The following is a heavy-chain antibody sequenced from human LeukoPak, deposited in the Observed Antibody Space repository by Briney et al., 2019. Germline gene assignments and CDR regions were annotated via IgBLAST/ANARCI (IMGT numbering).Heavy chain of an antibody. V-gene: IGHV4-4*07. CDR3: ARDRIGYCTNGVCYTSSSSSWYWFDP. CDR2: IYTSGST. J-gene: IGHJ5*02. CDR1: GGSSNNYY. D-gene: IGHD2-8*01. Sequence: PSETLSLTCTVSGGSSNNYYWSWIRQPAGKGLEWIGRIYTSGSTNYNPSLKSRATMSVDTSKNQFSLKLSSVTAADTAVYYCARDRIGYCTNGVCYTSSSSSWYWFDPWGQGTLVTVSS.